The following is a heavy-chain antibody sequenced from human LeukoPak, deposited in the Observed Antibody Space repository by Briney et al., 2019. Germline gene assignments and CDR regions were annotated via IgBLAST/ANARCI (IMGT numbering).Heavy chain of an antibody. J-gene: IGHJ4*02. Sequence: SQTLSLTCAIFGDSVSSNSVAWNWIRQSPSSGLEWLGRTYYRSKWYNEYTASFKGRITINPDPSKNQFSLQLKSVSPDDTAVYFCARTTGWMDYWGQGTLVTVSS. CDR3: ARTTGWMDY. V-gene: IGHV6-1*01. CDR1: GDSVSSNSVA. CDR2: TYYRSKWYN. D-gene: IGHD2-8*02.